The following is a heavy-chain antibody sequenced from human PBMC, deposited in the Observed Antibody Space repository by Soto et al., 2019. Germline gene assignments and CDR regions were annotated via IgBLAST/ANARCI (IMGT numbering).Heavy chain of an antibody. Sequence: EVQLVESGGGLVQPGRSLRLSCAASGFTFDDYAMHWVRQAPGKGLELVSGISWNSGSIGYADSVKGRFTISRDNAKNSLYLQMNSLRADDTALYYCAQDRGLVLSFYFDYWGQGTLVTVSS. D-gene: IGHD6-19*01. J-gene: IGHJ4*02. CDR2: ISWNSGSI. V-gene: IGHV3-9*01. CDR3: AQDRGLVLSFYFDY. CDR1: GFTFDDYA.